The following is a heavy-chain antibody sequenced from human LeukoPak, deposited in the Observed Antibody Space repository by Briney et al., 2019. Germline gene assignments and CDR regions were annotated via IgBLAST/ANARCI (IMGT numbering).Heavy chain of an antibody. CDR1: GGSISSYY. Sequence: SETLSLTCTASGGSISSYYWSWIRQPPGKGLEWIGYIYYSGSTNYNPSLKSRVTISVDTSKNQFSLKLSSVTSADTAVYYCARHEELPPRSYYYYGMDVWGQGTTVTVSS. V-gene: IGHV4-59*08. D-gene: IGHD1-26*01. CDR3: ARHEELPPRSYYYYGMDV. CDR2: IYYSGST. J-gene: IGHJ6*02.